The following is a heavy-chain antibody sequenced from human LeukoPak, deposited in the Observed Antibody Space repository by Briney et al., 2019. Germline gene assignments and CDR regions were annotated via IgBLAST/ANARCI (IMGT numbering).Heavy chain of an antibody. CDR3: ARTGTSSVPLLWFGELFPEYNWFDP. CDR2: IYYSGST. J-gene: IGHJ5*02. V-gene: IGHV4-39*01. CDR1: GGSISSSSYY. Sequence: PSETLSLTCTVSGGSISSSSYYWGWIRQPPGKGLEWIGSIYYSGSTYYNPSLKSRVTISVDTSKNQFSLKLSSVTAADTAVYYCARTGTSSVPLLWFGELFPEYNWFDPWGQGTLVTVSS. D-gene: IGHD3-10*01.